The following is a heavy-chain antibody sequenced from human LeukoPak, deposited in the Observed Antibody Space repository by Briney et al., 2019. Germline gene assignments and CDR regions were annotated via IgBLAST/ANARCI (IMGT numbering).Heavy chain of an antibody. CDR1: GCPLHRYF. D-gene: IGHD6-13*01. V-gene: IGHV4-59*08. Sequence: LGAPSLPCPGSGCPLHRYFLSWVRQAPGKGLEGVGYIYFSGSTSYNPSLKSRVTISLDTSKNQFSLNLTSVTAADTALYYCARAGQQLVLHDYWGQGTLVTVSS. CDR3: ARAGQQLVLHDY. CDR2: IYFSGST. J-gene: IGHJ4*02.